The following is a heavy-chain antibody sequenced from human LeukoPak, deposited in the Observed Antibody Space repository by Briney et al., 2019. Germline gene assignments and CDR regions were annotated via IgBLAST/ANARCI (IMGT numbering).Heavy chain of an antibody. CDR1: GGSISSYY. J-gene: IGHJ4*02. CDR2: IYYSGST. V-gene: IGHV4-59*05. Sequence: SGTLSLTCAVSGGSISSYYWSWIRQPPGKGLEWIGSIYYSGSTYYNPSLKSRVTISVETSKKQFSLTLSSVTAADTAVYYCARFGYTYGYNYWGQGTLVTVSS. CDR3: ARFGYTYGYNY. D-gene: IGHD5-18*01.